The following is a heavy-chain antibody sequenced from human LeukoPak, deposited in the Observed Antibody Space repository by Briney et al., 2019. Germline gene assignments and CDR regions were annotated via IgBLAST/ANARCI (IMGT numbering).Heavy chain of an antibody. D-gene: IGHD3-10*01. Sequence: SETLSLTCTVSGGSISSYYWSWIRQPPGKGLEWIGYIYYSGSTNYNPSLKSRVTISLDTSKIQFSLKLSSVTAADTAVYYCARETRITMVRGVTNYFDYWGQGTLVTVSS. V-gene: IGHV4-59*01. CDR1: GGSISSYY. CDR2: IYYSGST. CDR3: ARETRITMVRGVTNYFDY. J-gene: IGHJ4*02.